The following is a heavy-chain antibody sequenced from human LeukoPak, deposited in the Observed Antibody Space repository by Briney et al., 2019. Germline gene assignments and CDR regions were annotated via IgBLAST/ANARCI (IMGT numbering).Heavy chain of an antibody. V-gene: IGHV3-74*01. CDR2: INTDGSST. Sequence: GGSLRLSCAASGFTFSSYWMHWVRQAPGKGLVWVSRINTDGSSTSYADSVKGRFTISRDNTKNTLYLQMNSLRAEDTAVYYCAKGGYNWFDPWGQGTLVTVSS. J-gene: IGHJ5*02. D-gene: IGHD3-22*01. CDR3: AKGGYNWFDP. CDR1: GFTFSSYW.